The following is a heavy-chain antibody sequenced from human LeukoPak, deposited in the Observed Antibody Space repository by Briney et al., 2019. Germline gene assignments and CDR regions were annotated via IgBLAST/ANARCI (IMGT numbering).Heavy chain of an antibody. Sequence: ASVKVSCKASGYTFTSYGISWVRQAPGQGLEWMGWINPKTGGTNYAQKFQGRVTMARDTSNSTAYMELKRLRSDDTAVYYCARETDLSSTSNLGYFYYYMDVWGKGTTVTISS. CDR3: ARETDLSSTSNLGYFYYYMDV. CDR1: GYTFTSYG. J-gene: IGHJ6*03. V-gene: IGHV1-2*02. D-gene: IGHD1-1*01. CDR2: INPKTGGT.